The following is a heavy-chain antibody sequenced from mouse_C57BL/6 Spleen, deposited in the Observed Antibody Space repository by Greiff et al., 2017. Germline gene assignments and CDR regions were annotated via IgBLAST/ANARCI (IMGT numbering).Heavy chain of an antibody. CDR3: AREDSSGHYFDY. J-gene: IGHJ2*01. D-gene: IGHD3-2*02. V-gene: IGHV1-76*01. Sequence: VQLQQSGAELVRPGASVKLSCKASGYTFTDYYINWVKQRPGQGLEWIARIYPGSGNTYYNEKFKGKATLTAEKSSSTAYMQLSSLTSEDSAVDFCAREDSSGHYFDYWGQGTTLTVSS. CDR1: GYTFTDYY. CDR2: IYPGSGNT.